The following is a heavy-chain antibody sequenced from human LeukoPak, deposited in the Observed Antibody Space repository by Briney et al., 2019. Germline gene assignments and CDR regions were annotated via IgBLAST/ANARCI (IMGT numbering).Heavy chain of an antibody. CDR1: GFTFSRNS. CDR2: ISTSSSYI. D-gene: IGHD2-15*01. CDR3: AKPGRYCSGGSCYSQFDY. V-gene: IGHV3-21*04. J-gene: IGHJ4*02. Sequence: GGSLRLSGAASGFTFSRNSMNWVRQAPGKGLEWVSSISTSSSYINYADSVKGRFTISRDNSKNTLYLQMNSLRAEDTAVYYCAKPGRYCSGGSCYSQFDYWGQGTLVTVSS.